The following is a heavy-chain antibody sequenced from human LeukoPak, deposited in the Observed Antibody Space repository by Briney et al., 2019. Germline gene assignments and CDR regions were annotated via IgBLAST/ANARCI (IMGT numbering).Heavy chain of an antibody. V-gene: IGHV1-3*03. CDR3: ARGPVHSSSWYWLNDYDAFDI. CDR2: INACNGNT. J-gene: IGHJ3*02. CDR1: GYTFTSYY. D-gene: IGHD6-13*01. Sequence: ASVKVSCKASGYTFTSYYMHWVRQAPGQRLEWMGSINACNGNTKYSQEFQGRVTITRDTSASTAYMELSSLRSEDMAVYYCARGPVHSSSWYWLNDYDAFDIWGQGTMVTVSS.